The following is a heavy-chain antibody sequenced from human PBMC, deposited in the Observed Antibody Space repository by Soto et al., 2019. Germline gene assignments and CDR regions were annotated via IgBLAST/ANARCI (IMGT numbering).Heavy chain of an antibody. V-gene: IGHV3-23*01. Sequence: GGSLRLSCAASGFNFSSYAMSWVRQAPGKGLEWVSAISGSGGSTYYADSVKSRFTISRDNSKNTLYLQMNSLRAEDTAVYYCAKYKVDSSSWFRPFDYWGQGTLVTVSS. J-gene: IGHJ4*02. CDR1: GFNFSSYA. CDR2: ISGSGGST. CDR3: AKYKVDSSSWFRPFDY. D-gene: IGHD6-13*01.